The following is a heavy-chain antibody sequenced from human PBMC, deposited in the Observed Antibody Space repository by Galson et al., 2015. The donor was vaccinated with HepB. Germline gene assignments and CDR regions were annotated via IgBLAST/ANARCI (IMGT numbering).Heavy chain of an antibody. J-gene: IGHJ1*01. CDR1: GFTFSTYS. V-gene: IGHV3-21*01. D-gene: IGHD2-21*02. Sequence: SLRLSCAASGFTFSTYSMNWVRQAPGKGLEWVSSISSTSRYIFYADSVKGRFTVSRDNAKNSLYLQMDSLRPEDTAVYYCARVPTEASYCGGDCYPLEYFQHWGQGTLVNVNS. CDR2: ISSTSRYI. CDR3: ARVPTEASYCGGDCYPLEYFQH.